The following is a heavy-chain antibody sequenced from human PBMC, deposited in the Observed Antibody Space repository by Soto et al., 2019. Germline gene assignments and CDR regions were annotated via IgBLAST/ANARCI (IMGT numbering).Heavy chain of an antibody. CDR1: GYTFINYY. CDR3: ARVGSYCSSDSCSSYNWFDP. V-gene: IGHV1-46*01. CDR2: INPSGGST. D-gene: IGHD2-2*01. J-gene: IGHJ5*02. Sequence: ASVKVSCKASGYTFINYYVHWVRQAPGQGLEWMGIINPSGGSTNYAQKFQGRVTMTRDTSTSTVYMELSSLKSEDTAVYYCARVGSYCSSDSCSSYNWFDPWGQGTLVTVSS.